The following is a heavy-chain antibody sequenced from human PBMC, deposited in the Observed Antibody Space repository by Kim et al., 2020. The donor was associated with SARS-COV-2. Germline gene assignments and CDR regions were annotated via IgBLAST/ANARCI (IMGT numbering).Heavy chain of an antibody. CDR2: INPNSGGT. CDR1: GYTFTGYY. Sequence: ASVKVSCKASGYTFTGYYMHWVRQAPGQGLEWMGRINPNSGGTNYAQKFQGRVTMTRDTSISTAYMELSRLRSDDTAVYYCARGGPDIVVVVAAGDWFDPWGQGTLVTVSS. J-gene: IGHJ5*02. CDR3: ARGGPDIVVVVAAGDWFDP. V-gene: IGHV1-2*06. D-gene: IGHD2-15*01.